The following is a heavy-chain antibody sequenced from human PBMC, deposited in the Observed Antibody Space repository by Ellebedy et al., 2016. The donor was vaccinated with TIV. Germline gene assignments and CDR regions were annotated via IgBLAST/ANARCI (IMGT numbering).Heavy chain of an antibody. CDR3: ARSGGRALAPYYFDY. J-gene: IGHJ4*02. CDR1: GYTFTGYY. Sequence: ASVKVSCKASGYTFTGYYMHWVRQAPGQGLEWMGWINPSGGSTSYAQKFQGRVTMTRDTSTSTVYMELSSLRSEDTAVYYCARSGGRALAPYYFDYWGQGTLVTVSS. D-gene: IGHD3-16*01. V-gene: IGHV1-46*01. CDR2: INPSGGST.